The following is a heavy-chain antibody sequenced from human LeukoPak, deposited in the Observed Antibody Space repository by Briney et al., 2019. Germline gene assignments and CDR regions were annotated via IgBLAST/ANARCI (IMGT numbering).Heavy chain of an antibody. V-gene: IGHV4-30-2*01. CDR1: GGSISSGTYYWT. CDR3: ARVYQLLPFVDY. D-gene: IGHD2-2*01. Sequence: SQTLSLTCTVSGGSISSGTYYWTWSWIRQPPGKGLEWIGEIYHSGSTNYNPSLKSRVTISVDKSKNQFSLKLSSVTAADTAVYYCARVYQLLPFVDYWGQGTLVTVSS. J-gene: IGHJ4*02. CDR2: IYHSGST.